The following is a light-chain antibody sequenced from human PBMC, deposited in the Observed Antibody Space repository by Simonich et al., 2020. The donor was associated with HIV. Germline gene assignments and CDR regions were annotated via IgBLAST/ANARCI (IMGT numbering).Light chain of an antibody. J-gene: IGKJ4*01. V-gene: IGKV4-1*01. Sequence: DIVMTQSPDSLAVSLGERAPINCKSTKSVLYSSNNKNYLAWYQQQPGQPPKLLFYWASTRESGVPDRFSGSGSGTDFTLTISSLQAEDVAVYYCQQYYSTPLTFGGGTKVEI. CDR2: WAS. CDR1: KSVLYSSNNKNY. CDR3: QQYYSTPLT.